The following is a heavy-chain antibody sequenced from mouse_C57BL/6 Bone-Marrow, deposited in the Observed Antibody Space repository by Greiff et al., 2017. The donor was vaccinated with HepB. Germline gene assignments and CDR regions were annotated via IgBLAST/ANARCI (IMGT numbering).Heavy chain of an antibody. J-gene: IGHJ3*01. Sequence: EVKLVESGGGLVQPGGSLKLSCAASGFTFSDYYMYWVRQTPEKRLEWVAYISNGGGSTYYPDTVKGRFTISRDNAKNTLYLQMSRLKSEDTAMYYCARPLAYWGQGTLVTVSA. CDR2: ISNGGGST. CDR3: ARPLAY. V-gene: IGHV5-12*01. CDR1: GFTFSDYY.